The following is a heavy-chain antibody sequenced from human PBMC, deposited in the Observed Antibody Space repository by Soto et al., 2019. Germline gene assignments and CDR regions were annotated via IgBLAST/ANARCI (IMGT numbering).Heavy chain of an antibody. CDR2: IYYSGST. J-gene: IGHJ6*03. CDR1: GGSISSYY. Sequence: PSETLSLTCTVSGGSISSYYWSWIRQPPGKGLEWIGYIYYSGSTNYNPSLKSRVTISVDTSKNQFSLKLSSVTAADTAVYYCARGIRSQPHYYYYYYMDVWGKGTTVTVSS. CDR3: ARGIRSQPHYYYYYYMDV. D-gene: IGHD3-3*01. V-gene: IGHV4-59*08.